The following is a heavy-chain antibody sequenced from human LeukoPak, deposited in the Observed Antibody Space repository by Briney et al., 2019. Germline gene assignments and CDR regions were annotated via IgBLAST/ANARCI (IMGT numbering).Heavy chain of an antibody. Sequence: VSVKVSCKASGYTFTSYYMHWVRQAPGQGLEWMGWINPNSGGTNYAQKFQGRVTMTRDTSISTAYMELSSLRSEDTAVYYCAAYYGDKAFDIWGQGTMVTVSS. V-gene: IGHV1-2*02. D-gene: IGHD4-17*01. CDR2: INPNSGGT. CDR3: AAYYGDKAFDI. CDR1: GYTFTSYY. J-gene: IGHJ3*02.